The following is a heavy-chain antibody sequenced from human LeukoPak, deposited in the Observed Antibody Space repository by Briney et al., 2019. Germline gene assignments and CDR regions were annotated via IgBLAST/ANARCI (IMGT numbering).Heavy chain of an antibody. CDR1: GGSLSGYY. CDR3: ARGNYYDSSGYYYRAFDI. Sequence: SETLSLTCAVYGGSLSGYYCSWIRQPPGKGLESIGEINHSGSTNYNPSLKSRGTISVDTPKNQFSLKLSSVTAADTAVYYCARGNYYDSSGYYYRAFDIWGQGTMVTASS. D-gene: IGHD3-22*01. CDR2: INHSGST. J-gene: IGHJ3*02. V-gene: IGHV4-34*01.